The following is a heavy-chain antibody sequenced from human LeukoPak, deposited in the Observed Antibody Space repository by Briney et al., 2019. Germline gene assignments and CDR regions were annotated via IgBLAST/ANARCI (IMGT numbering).Heavy chain of an antibody. CDR2: INSDGNNI. V-gene: IGHV3-11*04. Sequence: GGSLRLSCVASGFTFSEYFMSWIRQAPGKGLEWLSFINSDGNNIYYADSVKGRFTISRDNAKKTLYPEMDSLRMEDTAKYYCATSRVFDHWGQGTLVTVSS. CDR1: GFTFSEYF. J-gene: IGHJ4*02. CDR3: ATSRVFDH.